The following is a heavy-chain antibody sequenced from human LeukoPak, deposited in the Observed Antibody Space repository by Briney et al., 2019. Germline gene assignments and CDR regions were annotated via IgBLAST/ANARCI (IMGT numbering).Heavy chain of an antibody. CDR3: ARDRYYYDSSVGDY. V-gene: IGHV1-69*13. D-gene: IGHD3-22*01. CDR2: IIPIFGTA. Sequence: ASVKVSCKASGYTFTDYYIHWVRQAPGHGLEWMGGIIPIFGTANYAQKFQGRVTITADESTSTAYMELSSLRSEDTAVYYCARDRYYYDSSVGDYWGQGTLVTVSS. J-gene: IGHJ4*02. CDR1: GYTFTDYY.